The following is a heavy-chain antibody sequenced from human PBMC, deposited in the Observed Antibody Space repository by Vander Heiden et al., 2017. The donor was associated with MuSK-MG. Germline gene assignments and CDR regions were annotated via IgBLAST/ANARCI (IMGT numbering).Heavy chain of an antibody. CDR1: GFTFSRYA. J-gene: IGHJ4*02. V-gene: IGHV3-23*01. D-gene: IGHD3-10*01. CDR3: AKWLGCGSAPFFDY. Sequence: EVQLLESGGGLVQPGGSLRLSCAASGFTFSRYAMSWVRQDPGKGMEWVSAMSCSGGSTYYADSVKGRFTISRDNSKNTLYPQMNSLRAEDTALYYCAKWLGCGSAPFFDYWGQGTLGTVSS. CDR2: MSCSGGST.